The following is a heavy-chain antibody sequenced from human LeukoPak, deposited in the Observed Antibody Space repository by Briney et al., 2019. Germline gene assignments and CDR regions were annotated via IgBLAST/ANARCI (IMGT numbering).Heavy chain of an antibody. D-gene: IGHD6-6*01. CDR2: ISGSGGST. V-gene: IGHV3-23*01. CDR1: GFTFSSYA. Sequence: GGSLRLSCAASGFTFSSYAMSWVRQAPGKGLEWVSAISGSGGSTYYADSVKGRFTISRDNSKNTLYLQMNSLRAEDAAVYYCARSIAANFDYWGQGTLVTVSS. CDR3: ARSIAANFDY. J-gene: IGHJ4*02.